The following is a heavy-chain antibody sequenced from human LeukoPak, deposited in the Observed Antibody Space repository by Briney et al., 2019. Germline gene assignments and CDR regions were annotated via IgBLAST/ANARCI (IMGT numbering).Heavy chain of an antibody. D-gene: IGHD1-26*01. CDR2: ISSSSSYI. CDR3: ARGHRVGATSRWFDP. CDR1: GFTFSSYS. V-gene: IGHV3-21*04. J-gene: IGHJ5*02. Sequence: PGGSLRLSCAASGFTFSSYSMNWVRQAPGKGLEWVSSISSSSSYIYYADSVKGRFTISRDNAKNSLYLQMNSLRAEDTAVYYCARGHRVGATSRWFDPWGQGTLVTVSS.